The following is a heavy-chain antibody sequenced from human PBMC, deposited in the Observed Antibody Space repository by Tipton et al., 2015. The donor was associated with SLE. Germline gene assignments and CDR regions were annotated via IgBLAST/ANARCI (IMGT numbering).Heavy chain of an antibody. V-gene: IGHV4-4*07. D-gene: IGHD4-11*01. CDR1: GGSIGDNY. CDR3: AREFLNPVTTVHYYFDL. CDR2: FYTDGST. Sequence: TLSLTRTVSGGSIGDNYWNWIRQSTGKGLEWIGRFYTDGSTRHKPSLESRLNPSFESRVTMSVDTSKNHFSLKLISVTAADTAVYYCAREFLNPVTTVHYYFDLWGRGTLVTVSS. J-gene: IGHJ2*01.